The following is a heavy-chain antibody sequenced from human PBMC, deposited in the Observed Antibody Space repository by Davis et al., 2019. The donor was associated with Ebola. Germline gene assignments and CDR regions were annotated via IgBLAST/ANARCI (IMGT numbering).Heavy chain of an antibody. CDR2: FDPEDGET. V-gene: IGHV1-24*01. Sequence: ASVKVSCKVSGYTITDLSMHWVRQAPGKGLEWMGGFDPEDGETIYAQKFQGRVTMTEDTSTDTAYMELSSLRSEDTAVYYCATYRITMIVVFGDAFDIWGQGTMVTVSS. CDR1: GYTITDLS. D-gene: IGHD3-22*01. J-gene: IGHJ3*02. CDR3: ATYRITMIVVFGDAFDI.